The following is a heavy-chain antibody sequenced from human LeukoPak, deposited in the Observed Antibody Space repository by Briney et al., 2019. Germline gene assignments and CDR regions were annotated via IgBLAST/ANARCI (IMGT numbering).Heavy chain of an antibody. V-gene: IGHV3-30*02. Sequence: GGSLRLSCAASALTFNSCGMHWVRQAPGKGLEWVAFIRNDGSNSYYADSVKGRFTISRDNSKNTLYLQMNSLRAEDTAVYYCAKAGPLERSYYFDYWGQGTPVTVSS. J-gene: IGHJ4*02. D-gene: IGHD1-26*01. CDR3: AKAGPLERSYYFDY. CDR2: IRNDGSNS. CDR1: ALTFNSCG.